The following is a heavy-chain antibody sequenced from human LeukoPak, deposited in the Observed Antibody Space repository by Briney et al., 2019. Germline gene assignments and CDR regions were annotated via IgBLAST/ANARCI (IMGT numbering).Heavy chain of an antibody. D-gene: IGHD3-10*01. Sequence: PSETLSPTCTVSGGSVSSGSYYWSWIRQPPGKGLEWIGYIYYSGSTNYNPSLKSRVTISVDTSKNQFSLKLSSVTAADTAVYYCARGSIAPKTYYYGSGSLDYFDYWGQGTLVTVSS. CDR3: ARGSIAPKTYYYGSGSLDYFDY. V-gene: IGHV4-61*01. CDR1: GGSVSSGSYY. J-gene: IGHJ4*02. CDR2: IYYSGST.